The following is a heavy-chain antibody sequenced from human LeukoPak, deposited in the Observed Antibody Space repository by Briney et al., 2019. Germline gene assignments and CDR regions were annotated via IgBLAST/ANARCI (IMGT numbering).Heavy chain of an antibody. Sequence: SETLSLTCTVSGGSISPYYWSWIRQPPGKGLEWIGYIYYSGSTNYNPSLKSRVTISVDTSKNHFSLRLSSVTAADTAVYYCARVGYYFDSSGYNRYYFDYWGQGTLVTVSS. CDR1: GGSISPYY. V-gene: IGHV4-59*12. CDR2: IYYSGST. D-gene: IGHD3-22*01. CDR3: ARVGYYFDSSGYNRYYFDY. J-gene: IGHJ4*02.